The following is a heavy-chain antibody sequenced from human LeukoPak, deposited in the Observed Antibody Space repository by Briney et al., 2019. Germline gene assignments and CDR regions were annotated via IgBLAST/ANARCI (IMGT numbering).Heavy chain of an antibody. CDR2: ISGSGGST. D-gene: IGHD2-15*01. J-gene: IGHJ6*02. CDR3: ARDFGGV. CDR1: GFTLSSFS. Sequence: GGSLRLSCAASGFTLSSFSMNWVRQAPGKGLEWVSAISGSGGSTYYADSVKGRFTISRDNSKNTLYLQMNSLRAEDTAVYYCARDFGGVWGQGTTVTVSS. V-gene: IGHV3-23*01.